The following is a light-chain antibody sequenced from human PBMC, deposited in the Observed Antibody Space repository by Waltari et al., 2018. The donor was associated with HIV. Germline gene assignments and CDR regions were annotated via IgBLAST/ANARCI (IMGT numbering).Light chain of an antibody. V-gene: IGLV2-23*02. CDR2: EVT. Sequence: QSALTQPASVSGSPGQSITISCTGTNSDIGKYNLVSWYQQHPGNVPIVLIFEVTTRPSGISHRFSGSKADNTASLTISGLQAEDEADYYCSSYATGNTYVFGTGTSVTVL. CDR3: SSYATGNTYV. J-gene: IGLJ1*01. CDR1: NSDIGKYNL.